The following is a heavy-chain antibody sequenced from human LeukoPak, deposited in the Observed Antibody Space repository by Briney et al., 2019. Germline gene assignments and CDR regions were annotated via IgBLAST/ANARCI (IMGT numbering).Heavy chain of an antibody. CDR2: INHSGST. D-gene: IGHD3-10*01. CDR3: ARHRPPSWFGELPDY. Sequence: PSETLSLTCAVYGGSFSGYYWSWLRQPPGKGLEWIGEINHSGSTNYNPSLKSRVTISVDTSKNQFSLKLSSVTAADTAVYYCARHRPPSWFGELPDYWGQGTLVTVSS. J-gene: IGHJ4*02. V-gene: IGHV4-34*01. CDR1: GGSFSGYY.